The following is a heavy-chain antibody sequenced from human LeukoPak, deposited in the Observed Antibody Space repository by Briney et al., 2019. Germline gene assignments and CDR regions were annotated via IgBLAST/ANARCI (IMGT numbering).Heavy chain of an antibody. J-gene: IGHJ6*02. Sequence: SETLSLTCTVSGGSISSYYWSWIRQPPGKGLEWIGYIYYSGSTNYNPSLKSRVTISVDTSRNQFSLKLSSVTAADTAVYYCARERLVLSFYYGMDVWGQGTTVTVSS. CDR2: IYYSGST. D-gene: IGHD6-6*01. CDR1: GGSISSYY. V-gene: IGHV4-59*01. CDR3: ARERLVLSFYYGMDV.